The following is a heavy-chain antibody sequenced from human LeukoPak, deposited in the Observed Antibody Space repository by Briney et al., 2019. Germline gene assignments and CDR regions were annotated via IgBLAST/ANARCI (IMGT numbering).Heavy chain of an antibody. V-gene: IGHV3-23*01. Sequence: GGSLRLSRAASGFTFSSYGMSWVRQAPGKGLEWVSGISGSGVSTFYANPVKGRFTISRDNSKNTLYLQMNTLRAEDTAVYYCATSEDNWGQGTLVTVS. CDR1: GFTFSSYG. CDR3: ATSEDN. J-gene: IGHJ4*02. CDR2: ISGSGVST.